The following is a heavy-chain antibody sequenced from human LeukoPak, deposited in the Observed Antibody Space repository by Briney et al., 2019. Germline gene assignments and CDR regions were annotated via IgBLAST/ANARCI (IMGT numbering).Heavy chain of an antibody. Sequence: SVKVTCEASGGTFSSYAISWVRQAPGQGLEWMGRIIPIFGIANYAQKFQGRVTITADKSTSTAYMELSSLRSEDTAVYYCARDLGDYYYYGMDVWGQGTTVTVSS. CDR1: GGTFSSYA. V-gene: IGHV1-69*04. CDR3: ARDLGDYYYYGMDV. D-gene: IGHD7-27*01. J-gene: IGHJ6*02. CDR2: IIPIFGIA.